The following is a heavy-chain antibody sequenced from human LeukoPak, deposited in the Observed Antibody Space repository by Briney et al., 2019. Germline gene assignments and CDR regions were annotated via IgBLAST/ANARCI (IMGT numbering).Heavy chain of an antibody. CDR1: GFTFSDYY. D-gene: IGHD3-9*01. J-gene: IGHJ5*02. V-gene: IGHV3-11*01. CDR3: ARDPGAYYDILTGPGGWFDP. CDR2: ISSSGSTI. Sequence: GGSLRLSCAASGFTFSDYYMSWIRQAPGKGLEWVSYISSSGSTIYYADSVKGRFTISRDNAKNSLYLQMNSLRAEDTAVYYCARDPGAYYDILTGPGGWFDPWGQGTLVTVSS.